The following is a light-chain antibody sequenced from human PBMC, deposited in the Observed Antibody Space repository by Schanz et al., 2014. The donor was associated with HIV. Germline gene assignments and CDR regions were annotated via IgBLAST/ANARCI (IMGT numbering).Light chain of an antibody. CDR3: SSYSYSSSLV. Sequence: QSALTQPPSASGSPGQSVTISCTGTSSDVGGYNYVSWYQHHPGKAPKVLIYEVSKRPSGVPDRFSGSKSGNTASLTVSGLQAEDEADYYCSSYSYSSSLVFGAGTKVTVL. J-gene: IGLJ1*01. V-gene: IGLV2-8*01. CDR2: EVS. CDR1: SSDVGGYNY.